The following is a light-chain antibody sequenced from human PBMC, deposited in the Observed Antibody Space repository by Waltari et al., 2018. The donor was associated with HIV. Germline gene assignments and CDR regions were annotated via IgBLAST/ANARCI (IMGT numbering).Light chain of an antibody. CDR2: KTS. Sequence: HSVLTQPPSVSGTPGQRVSIACSGSNSNIGKMTVNWFQQLPGTPPQVIICKTSERASGVPDRFSGARSGTTASLVISVLQSEDEAEYYCAVWDDDLNTCLFGGGTKLTVL. V-gene: IGLV1-44*01. J-gene: IGLJ3*02. CDR1: NSNIGKMT. CDR3: AVWDDDLNTCL.